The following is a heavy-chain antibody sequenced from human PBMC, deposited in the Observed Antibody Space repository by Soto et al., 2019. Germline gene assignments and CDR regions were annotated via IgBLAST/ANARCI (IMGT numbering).Heavy chain of an antibody. V-gene: IGHV4-30-4*01. D-gene: IGHD3-22*01. Sequence: PSETLSLTXTVSGGSISSGDYYWSWIRQPPGKGLEWIGYIYYSGSTYYNPSLKSRVTISVDTSKNQFSLKLSSVTAADTAVYYCARESGHYYDSSGSSAYYFDYWGQGTLVTVSS. J-gene: IGHJ4*02. CDR2: IYYSGST. CDR3: ARESGHYYDSSGSSAYYFDY. CDR1: GGSISSGDYY.